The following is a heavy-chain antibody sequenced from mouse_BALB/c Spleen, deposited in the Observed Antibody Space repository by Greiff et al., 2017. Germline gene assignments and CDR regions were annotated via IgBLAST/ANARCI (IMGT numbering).Heavy chain of an antibody. D-gene: IGHD2-14*01. CDR1: GFAFSSYD. CDR2: ISSGGGST. Sequence: VQLKQSGGGLVKPGGSLKLSCAASGFAFSSYDMSWVRQTPEKRLEWVAYISSGGGSTYYPDTVKGRFTISRDNAKNTLYLQMSSLKSEDTAMYYCARRYYRYGYAMDYWGQGTSVTVSS. J-gene: IGHJ4*01. CDR3: ARRYYRYGYAMDY. V-gene: IGHV5-12-1*01.